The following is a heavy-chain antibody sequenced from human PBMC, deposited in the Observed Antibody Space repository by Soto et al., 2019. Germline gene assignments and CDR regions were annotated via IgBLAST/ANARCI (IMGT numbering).Heavy chain of an antibody. D-gene: IGHD3-10*01. CDR1: GYTLSELS. J-gene: IGHJ6*02. V-gene: IGHV1-24*01. CDR3: ARRQGITMVRGVIPYYYGMDV. CDR2: FAREDGET. Sequence: GASVKVSCKVSGYTLSELSLHWVRRAPGNGLEWMGGFAREDGETIYAQKFQGRVSLTEDTSTDTAYMSLSSLTSDDTAVYYCARRQGITMVRGVIPYYYGMDVWGQGTTVTVS.